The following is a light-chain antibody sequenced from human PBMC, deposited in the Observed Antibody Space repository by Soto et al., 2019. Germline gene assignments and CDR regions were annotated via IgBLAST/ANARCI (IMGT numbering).Light chain of an antibody. CDR3: QQRSDWPST. Sequence: EIVLTQSPVTLSLSPGDRATLSCRASQSVGSYFAWYQQKPGQAPRLLIYDASKRATGIPARFSGSGSGTDFTLTISSLEPEDFAFDYCQQRSDWPSTFGGGTKVEIK. CDR1: QSVGSY. J-gene: IGKJ4*01. V-gene: IGKV3-11*01. CDR2: DAS.